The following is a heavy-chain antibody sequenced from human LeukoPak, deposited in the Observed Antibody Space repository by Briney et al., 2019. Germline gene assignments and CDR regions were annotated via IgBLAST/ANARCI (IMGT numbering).Heavy chain of an antibody. J-gene: IGHJ4*02. V-gene: IGHV3-7*01. CDR3: ARDRGGGSYDY. CDR2: IKEDGSQK. Sequence: GGSLRLSCAASGFTFSSYWMGWVRQAPGQGLEWVAKIKEDGSQKQYVDSVKGRFTISRDNAKNSLYLQMSSLRAEDTAVYYCARDRGGGSYDYWGQGTVVTVSS. D-gene: IGHD1-26*01. CDR1: GFTFSSYW.